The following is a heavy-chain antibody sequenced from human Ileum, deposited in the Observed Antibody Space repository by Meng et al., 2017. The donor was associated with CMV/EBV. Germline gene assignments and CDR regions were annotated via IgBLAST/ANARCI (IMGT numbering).Heavy chain of an antibody. Sequence: GESLKISCAASGFTFSSYSMNWVRQAPGKGLEWVAFTRIGEGEKYNPDSVKGRFTISRDNSKNTLYLQMNSLRPEDTALYYCAKGRSDSWHQLDHWGQGTLVTVSS. CDR2: TRIGEGEK. J-gene: IGHJ4*02. V-gene: IGHV3-30*02. D-gene: IGHD6-13*01. CDR1: GFTFSSYS. CDR3: AKGRSDSWHQLDH.